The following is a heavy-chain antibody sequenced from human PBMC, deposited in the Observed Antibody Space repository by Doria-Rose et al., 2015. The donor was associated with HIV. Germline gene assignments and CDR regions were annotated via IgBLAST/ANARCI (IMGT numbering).Heavy chain of an antibody. CDR2: INWNGDST. D-gene: IGHD6-6*01. Sequence: VEAGGGEVRPGGSLRLSCAASGFTFDDYGMSWVRPAPGKGLEGVSGINWNGDSTDCADSVKGRFTISRDSANNSLYLQMNSLRVEDTAFYYCVRDSEDVPIAAAGWFDPWGQGTLVTVSS. V-gene: IGHV3-20*04. CDR3: VRDSEDVPIAAAGWFDP. CDR1: GFTFDDYG. J-gene: IGHJ5*02.